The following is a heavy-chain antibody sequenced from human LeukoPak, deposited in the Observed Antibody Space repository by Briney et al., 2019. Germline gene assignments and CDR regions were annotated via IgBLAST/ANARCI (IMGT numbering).Heavy chain of an antibody. CDR1: GLTFSSLA. CDR3: AKDVTYEAFDI. V-gene: IGHV3-23*01. J-gene: IGHJ3*02. D-gene: IGHD2-21*02. CDR2: ISGSAGST. Sequence: GGSLGLSCEALGLTFSSLAMSWVGKPPGKGLEWVSAISGSAGSTYYADSVKGRFTISRDNSKNTLYLQMNSLRAEDTAVYYCAKDVTYEAFDIWGQGTMVTVSS.